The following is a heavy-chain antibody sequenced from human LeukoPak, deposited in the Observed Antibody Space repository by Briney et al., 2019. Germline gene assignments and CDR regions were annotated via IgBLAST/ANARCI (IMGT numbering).Heavy chain of an antibody. V-gene: IGHV3-23*01. Sequence: GGSLRLSCAASVFTFSSYAMSWVRQAPGKGLEWVSGISASGGVTNYADSVKGRFTVSRDNSKNTLYLQMNSLRAEDTAVYYCAKGPRLPVSLWGQGTLVTVSS. D-gene: IGHD5/OR15-5a*01. CDR1: VFTFSSYA. J-gene: IGHJ4*02. CDR2: ISASGGVT. CDR3: AKGPRLPVSL.